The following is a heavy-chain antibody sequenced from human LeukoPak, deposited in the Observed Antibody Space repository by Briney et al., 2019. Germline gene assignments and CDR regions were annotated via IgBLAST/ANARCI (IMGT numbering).Heavy chain of an antibody. V-gene: IGHV3-74*01. J-gene: IGHJ4*02. CDR2: IRPDGSSA. CDR1: EFSLSRYW. D-gene: IGHD6-19*01. Sequence: GGSLRLSCAASEFSLSRYWMQWVRHSRGGGLVWVSRIRPDGSSASYADSVRGRFTISRDNAKNTLYLQMNSLRAEETAIYYCARDPSGWHSMDYWGQGILVTVYS. CDR3: ARDPSGWHSMDY.